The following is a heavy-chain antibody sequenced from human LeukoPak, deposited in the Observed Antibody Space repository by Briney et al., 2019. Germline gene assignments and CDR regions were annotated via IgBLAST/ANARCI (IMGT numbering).Heavy chain of an antibody. V-gene: IGHV4-38-2*02. J-gene: IGHJ4*02. CDR3: VRSGVTLGWGNFDN. CDR2: IYHSGDT. CDR1: GGSVTTSYY. D-gene: IGHD4-23*01. Sequence: PSETLSLTCTVSGGSVTTSYYWGWIRQPPGKRLEWIGSIYHSGDTYYNPSLNSRATISVDTFQKQFSLKLSSLTTADTGLLLFVRSGVTLGWGNFDNWGEGTLGTVSP.